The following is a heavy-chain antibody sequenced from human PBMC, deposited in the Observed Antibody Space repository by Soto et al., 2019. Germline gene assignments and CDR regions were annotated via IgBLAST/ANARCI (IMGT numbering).Heavy chain of an antibody. V-gene: IGHV4-59*08. CDR3: ARHRPYSAPFYFDS. Sequence: QVQLQESGPGLVKPSETLSLTCTVSGGSISNYYWSWIRQPPAKGLEWIGYIYYSGSTNYNPSLKSRVTISVDSSKNQFSLRLSSVTAADTAVYYWARHRPYSAPFYFDSWGQGTLVTVSS. J-gene: IGHJ4*02. CDR2: IYYSGST. D-gene: IGHD2-15*01. CDR1: GGSISNYY.